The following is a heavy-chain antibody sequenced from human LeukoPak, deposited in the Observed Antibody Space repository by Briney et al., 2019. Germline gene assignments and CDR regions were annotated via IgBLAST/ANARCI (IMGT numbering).Heavy chain of an antibody. Sequence: GGCLRLSCTVSGVSFRTYTMKWVRQAQGKGREWVGCISGSSTHISYADSVKCRFIISRDNTNNSLSLQLPSLRAEDTAVYSCARDASDIVMVVGGTPSEVSFDTWGQGTLVTVSS. CDR1: GVSFRTYT. D-gene: IGHD2-15*01. CDR3: ARDASDIVMVVGGTPSEVSFDT. CDR2: ISGSSTHI. J-gene: IGHJ5*02. V-gene: IGHV3-21*01.